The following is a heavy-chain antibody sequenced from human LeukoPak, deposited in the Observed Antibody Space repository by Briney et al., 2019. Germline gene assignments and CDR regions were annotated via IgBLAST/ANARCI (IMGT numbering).Heavy chain of an antibody. CDR1: GGSFSGYH. CDR3: ARGSGSSWYGAEYFQH. J-gene: IGHJ1*01. V-gene: IGHV4-34*01. D-gene: IGHD6-13*01. CDR2: INHSGST. Sequence: PETLSLTCAVYGGSFSGYHWSWIRQPPGKGLEWIGEINHSGSTNYNPSLKSRVTISVDTSKNQFSLKLSSVTAADTAVCYCARGSGSSWYGAEYFQHWGQGTLVTVSS.